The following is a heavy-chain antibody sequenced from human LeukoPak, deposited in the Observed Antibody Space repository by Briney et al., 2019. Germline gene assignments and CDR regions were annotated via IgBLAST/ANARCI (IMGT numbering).Heavy chain of an antibody. CDR3: ARVGSDWNDVRYNWFDP. Sequence: SETLSLTCAVSGGSLSRGDYSWGWIRQPPGKGLGWIGYIFQSGSTYYKPSLKSRVTISVDRSKNQFSLKLSSVTAADTAVYCCARVGSDWNDVRYNWFDPWGQGTLVTVSS. CDR2: IFQSGST. J-gene: IGHJ5*02. V-gene: IGHV4-30-2*01. D-gene: IGHD1-1*01. CDR1: GGSLSRGDYS.